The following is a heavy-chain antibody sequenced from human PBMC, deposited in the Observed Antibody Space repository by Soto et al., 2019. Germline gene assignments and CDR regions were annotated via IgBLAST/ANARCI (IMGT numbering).Heavy chain of an antibody. CDR3: ARAIGPRQSDAFDI. J-gene: IGHJ3*02. CDR1: GFTFSSYA. V-gene: IGHV3-30-3*01. CDR2: ISYEGSNK. D-gene: IGHD1-26*01. Sequence: QVQLVESGGGVVQPGRSLRLSCAASGFTFSSYAMQWVRQAPGKGLEWVAVISYEGSNKYYADSVKGRFTISRDNSKNTLYLQMNSQRAEDTAVYYCARAIGPRQSDAFDIWGQGTMVTVSS.